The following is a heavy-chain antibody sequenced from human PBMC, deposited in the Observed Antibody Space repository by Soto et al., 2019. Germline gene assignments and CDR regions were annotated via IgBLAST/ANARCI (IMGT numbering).Heavy chain of an antibody. Sequence: PSETLSLTCTVSGGSISSGNHYWNWIRQLPGKGQEWIGHIFYSGSTYYNPSLKSRLTISVDTSKNQFSLKLSSVTAADTAVYYCAHGSYSQGDDAFDIWGQGTMVTVSS. CDR3: AHGSYSQGDDAFDI. CDR2: IFYSGST. J-gene: IGHJ3*02. D-gene: IGHD1-26*01. V-gene: IGHV4-31*03. CDR1: GGSISSGNHY.